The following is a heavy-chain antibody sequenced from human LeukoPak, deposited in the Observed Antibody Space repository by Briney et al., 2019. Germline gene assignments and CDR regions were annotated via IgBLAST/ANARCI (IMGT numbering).Heavy chain of an antibody. V-gene: IGHV3-7*03. D-gene: IGHD3-9*01. Sequence: GGSLRLSCVGSEFTFSYYYMTWVRQAPGKGLQWVANIKQDGTEKYYVDSVKGRFTISRDNAENSVFLQMYNLRAEDTAVYYCARASFDILTGLPAWFDFWGQGTLVIVSS. CDR1: EFTFSYYY. J-gene: IGHJ5*01. CDR3: ARASFDILTGLPAWFDF. CDR2: IKQDGTEK.